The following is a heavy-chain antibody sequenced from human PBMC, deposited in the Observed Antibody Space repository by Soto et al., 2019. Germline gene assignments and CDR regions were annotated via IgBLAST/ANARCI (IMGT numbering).Heavy chain of an antibody. Sequence: ASVKVFCKASGGTFSSYAISWVRQAPGQGLEWMGGIIPIFGTANYAQKFQGRVTITADESTSTAYMELSSLRSEDTAVYYCARDGRNDYGDYGRYYYYYYGMDVWGQGTTVTVSS. CDR1: GGTFSSYA. D-gene: IGHD4-17*01. J-gene: IGHJ6*02. CDR3: ARDGRNDYGDYGRYYYYYYGMDV. CDR2: IIPIFGTA. V-gene: IGHV1-69*13.